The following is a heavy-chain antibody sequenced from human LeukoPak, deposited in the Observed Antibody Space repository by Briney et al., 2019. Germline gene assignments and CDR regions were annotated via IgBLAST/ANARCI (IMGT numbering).Heavy chain of an antibody. CDR3: AKDQRGRFPNDAFDI. CDR1: RFTFNTYA. J-gene: IGHJ3*02. D-gene: IGHD2-21*01. CDR2: ISGSGGST. Sequence: PGGSLRLSCVASRFTFNTYAVTWVRQAPGKGLEWVSAISGSGGSTYYADSVKGRFTISRDNSKNTLYLQMNSLRAEDTAVYYCAKDQRGRFPNDAFDIWGQGTMVTVSS. V-gene: IGHV3-23*01.